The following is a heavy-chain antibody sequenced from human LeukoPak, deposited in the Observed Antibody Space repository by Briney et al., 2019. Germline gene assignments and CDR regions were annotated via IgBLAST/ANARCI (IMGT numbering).Heavy chain of an antibody. D-gene: IGHD1-26*01. CDR2: MNPNSGNT. J-gene: IGHJ4*02. CDR3: ARGIVLDY. V-gene: IGHV1-8*01. CDR1: GYTFTSYD. Sequence: ASVKVSCKASGYTFTSYDINWVRQATGQGLEWMGWMNPNSGNTGYAQKLQGRVTMTTDTSTSTAYMELRSLRSDDTAVYYCARGIVLDYWGQGTLVTVSS.